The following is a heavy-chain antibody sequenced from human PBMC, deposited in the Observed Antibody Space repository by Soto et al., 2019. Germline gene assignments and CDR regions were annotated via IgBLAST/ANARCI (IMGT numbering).Heavy chain of an antibody. Sequence: PSETLSLTCTVSNGSISSGDYFGQWLRQSPGKGLEWIGYVYHTGSTYSNPALRSRLSISIDTSKNQFSLRLSSVTAADTAVYFCARAVVPAAIRSWGQGTLVTVSS. CDR3: ARAVVPAAIRS. V-gene: IGHV4-30-4*01. J-gene: IGHJ5*02. CDR2: VYHTGST. D-gene: IGHD2-2*02. CDR1: NGSISSGDYF.